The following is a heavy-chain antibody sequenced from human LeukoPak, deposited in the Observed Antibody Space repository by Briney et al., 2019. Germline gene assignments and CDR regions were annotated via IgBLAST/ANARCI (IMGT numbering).Heavy chain of an antibody. D-gene: IGHD2-21*02. J-gene: IGHJ4*02. CDR3: ARGFVLGAAKNYFDY. Sequence: GGSLRLSCAASGFTVSSDYMSWVRQAPGKGLEWVSYISSSGSTIYYADSVKGRFTISRDNSKNTLSLQMNSLRAEDTALYYCARGFVLGAAKNYFDYWGQGALVTVSS. V-gene: IGHV3-48*01. CDR1: GFTVSSDY. CDR2: ISSSGSTI.